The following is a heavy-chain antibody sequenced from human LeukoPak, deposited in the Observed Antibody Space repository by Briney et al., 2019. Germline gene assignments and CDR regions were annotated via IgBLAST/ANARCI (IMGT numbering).Heavy chain of an antibody. Sequence: ASVKVSCKASGYTFTSYAMHWVRQAPGQRLEWMGWINAGNGNTKYSQKFQGRVTITRDTSASTAYMELSSLRSEDTAVYYCARAGGSGWRGSEYFQHWGQGTLVTVSS. V-gene: IGHV1-3*01. CDR3: ARAGGSGWRGSEYFQH. CDR1: GYTFTSYA. J-gene: IGHJ1*01. CDR2: INAGNGNT. D-gene: IGHD6-19*01.